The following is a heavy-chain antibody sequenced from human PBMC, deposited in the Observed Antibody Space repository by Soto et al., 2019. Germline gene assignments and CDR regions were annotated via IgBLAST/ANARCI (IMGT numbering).Heavy chain of an antibody. V-gene: IGHV3-9*01. D-gene: IGHD6-19*01. CDR1: GFTFDDYA. J-gene: IGHJ4*02. CDR3: AKDIAGIAVAGLDY. Sequence: EVQLVESGGGLVQPGRSLRLSCAASGFTFDDYAMHWVRQAPGKGLEWVSGISWNSSSIGYADSVKGRFTISRDNAKNSLYLQMNSLRAEDTALYYCAKDIAGIAVAGLDYWGQGTLVTVSS. CDR2: ISWNSSSI.